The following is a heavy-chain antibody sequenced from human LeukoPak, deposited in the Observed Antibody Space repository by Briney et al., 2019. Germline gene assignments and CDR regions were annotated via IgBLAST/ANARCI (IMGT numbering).Heavy chain of an antibody. CDR3: AKDRGTAVAGFYY. J-gene: IGHJ4*02. D-gene: IGHD6-19*01. Sequence: GGSLRLSCAASGFSLSTYGVSWVRQPPGKGLEWVSGITGTGGGTYYADSVKGRVIVSRDTSKNTLYLQMNRLRAEDTAIYYCAKDRGTAVAGFYYWGQGTLVTVSS. CDR2: ITGTGGGT. CDR1: GFSLSTYG. V-gene: IGHV3-23*01.